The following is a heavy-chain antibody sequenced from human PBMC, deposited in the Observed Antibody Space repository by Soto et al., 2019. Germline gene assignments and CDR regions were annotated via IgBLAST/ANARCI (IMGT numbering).Heavy chain of an antibody. CDR3: AREGPTDEGYYYYGMDV. J-gene: IGHJ6*02. D-gene: IGHD4-17*01. CDR1: GDSVSSNSAA. V-gene: IGHV6-1*01. CDR2: TYYRSKWYN. Sequence: SQTLSLTCAISGDSVSSNSAAWNWIRQSPSRGLEWLGRTYYRSKWYNDYAVSVKSRITINPDTSKNQFSLQLNSVTPEDTAVYYCAREGPTDEGYYYYGMDVWGQGTTVTVSS.